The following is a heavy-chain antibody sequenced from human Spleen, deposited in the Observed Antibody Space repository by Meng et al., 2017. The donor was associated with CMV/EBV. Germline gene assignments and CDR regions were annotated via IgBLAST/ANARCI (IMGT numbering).Heavy chain of an antibody. CDR2: IHPNGGST. CDR3: SREEGITGTTGFDY. D-gene: IGHD1-7*01. Sequence: ASVKVSCKASGYTFTGYQMHWVRQAPGQGLEWMGWIHPNGGSTNYAQKFQGRVTMTRDTSISTAYMELSRLRSDDTAAYYCSREEGITGTTGFDYWGQGTLVTVS. J-gene: IGHJ4*02. CDR1: GYTFTGYQ. V-gene: IGHV1-2*02.